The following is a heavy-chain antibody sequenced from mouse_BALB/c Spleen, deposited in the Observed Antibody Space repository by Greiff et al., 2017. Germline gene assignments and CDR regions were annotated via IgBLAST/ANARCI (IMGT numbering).Heavy chain of an antibody. CDR1: GYTFTSYW. Sequence: EVQLQQSGTVLARPGASVKMSCKASGYTFTSYWMHWVKQRPGQGLEWIGAIYPGNSDTSYNQKFKGKAKLTAVTSTSTAYMELSSLTNEDSAVYYCTRLMITTYYYAMDYWGQGTSVTVSS. J-gene: IGHJ4*01. CDR2: IYPGNSDT. V-gene: IGHV1-5*01. D-gene: IGHD2-4*01. CDR3: TRLMITTYYYAMDY.